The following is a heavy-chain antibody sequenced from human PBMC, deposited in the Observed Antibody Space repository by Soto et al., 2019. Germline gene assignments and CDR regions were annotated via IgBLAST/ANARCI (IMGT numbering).Heavy chain of an antibody. CDR1: GYNFAGYW. CDR2: IYPSDSDT. J-gene: IGHJ4*02. Sequence: PGESLKISCKGSGYNFAGYWIAWVRQMPGKGLELMGIIYPSDSDTRYRPSFQGQVTISADKSISSAYLQWSSLRASDTAMYYCAKGGVSTRTFDYWGQGTPVTVSS. CDR3: AKGGVSTRTFDY. D-gene: IGHD3-3*01. V-gene: IGHV5-51*01.